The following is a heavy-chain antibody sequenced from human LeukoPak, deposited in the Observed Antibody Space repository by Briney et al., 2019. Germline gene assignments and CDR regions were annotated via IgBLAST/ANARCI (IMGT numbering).Heavy chain of an antibody. V-gene: IGHV3-53*01. J-gene: IGHJ3*01. CDR2: IYSGGST. CDR1: GFTVSSNY. CDR3: AKGGYFAFDF. D-gene: IGHD2-2*03. Sequence: GGSLRLSCAASGFTVSSNYMSWVRQAPGKGLEWVSVIYSGGSTYYADSAQGRFSISRDNSKNTLYLQMHSLRAEDTATYFCAKGGYFAFDFWGQGTKVTVSS.